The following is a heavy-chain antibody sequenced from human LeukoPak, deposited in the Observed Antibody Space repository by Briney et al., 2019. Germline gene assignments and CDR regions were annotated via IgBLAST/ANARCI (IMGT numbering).Heavy chain of an antibody. CDR3: VRGYSSVGSPRGEFDP. Sequence: ASVKDSCKASGYTFTSYTIHWVRQAPGQRLEWMGWINAGNGNTKYSQEFQDRVTITRDTTASTAYMELSSLRSEDMAVYYCVRGYSSVGSPRGEFDPWGQGTLVTVSS. D-gene: IGHD3-10*01. J-gene: IGHJ5*02. V-gene: IGHV1-3*03. CDR1: GYTFTSYT. CDR2: INAGNGNT.